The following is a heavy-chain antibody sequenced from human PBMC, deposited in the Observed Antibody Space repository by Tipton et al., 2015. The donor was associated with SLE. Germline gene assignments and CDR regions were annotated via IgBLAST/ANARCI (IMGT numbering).Heavy chain of an antibody. V-gene: IGHV3-7*03. D-gene: IGHD6-13*01. Sequence: GSLRLSCAASGFTFSSYWMSWVRQAPGKGLEWVANIKQDGSEKYYVDSVKGRFTISRDNAKNSLYLQMNSLRAEDTAVYYCAKDGEQQLVEYWGQGTLVTVSS. J-gene: IGHJ4*02. CDR2: IKQDGSEK. CDR1: GFTFSSYW. CDR3: AKDGEQQLVEY.